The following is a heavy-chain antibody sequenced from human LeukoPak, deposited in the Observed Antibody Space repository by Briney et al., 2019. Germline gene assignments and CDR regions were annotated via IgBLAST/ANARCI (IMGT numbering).Heavy chain of an antibody. CDR2: ISSSGSTI. D-gene: IGHD1-14*01. Sequence: PGGSLRLSCAASGVTFSSFDMNWVRQAPGKGLEWVSYISSSGSTIYYAGSVKGRFTISRDNAKSSLYLQMSSLRGEDTAVYYCASSLTHFDYWGQGTLATVSS. CDR3: ASSLTHFDY. V-gene: IGHV3-48*03. J-gene: IGHJ4*02. CDR1: GVTFSSFD.